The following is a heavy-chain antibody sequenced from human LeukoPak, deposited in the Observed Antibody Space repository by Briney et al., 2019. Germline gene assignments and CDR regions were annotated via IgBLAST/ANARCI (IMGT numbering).Heavy chain of an antibody. Sequence: GGSLRLSCEVSGFTVNTFSLHWVRQAPGKGLEWVSGICGSGGTTYYADSVKGRFTISRDNSKNTLYLQMNSLRAEDTAVYHCAKLSGGSCYSPGDYWGQGTLVTVSS. J-gene: IGHJ4*02. CDR2: ICGSGGTT. CDR1: GFTVNTFS. V-gene: IGHV3-23*01. D-gene: IGHD2-15*01. CDR3: AKLSGGSCYSPGDY.